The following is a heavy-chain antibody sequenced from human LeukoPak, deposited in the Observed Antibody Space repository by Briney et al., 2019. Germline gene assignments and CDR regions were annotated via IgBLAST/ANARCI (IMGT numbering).Heavy chain of an antibody. Sequence: SETLSLTCTVSGGSISSYYWSWIRQPPGKGLEWIGYIYYSGSTNYNPSLMSRVTISVDTSKNQFSLKLSSVTAADTAVYYCAREGGYDILTHHDAFDIWGQGTMVTVSS. CDR1: GGSISSYY. D-gene: IGHD3-9*01. V-gene: IGHV4-59*01. CDR2: IYYSGST. CDR3: AREGGYDILTHHDAFDI. J-gene: IGHJ3*02.